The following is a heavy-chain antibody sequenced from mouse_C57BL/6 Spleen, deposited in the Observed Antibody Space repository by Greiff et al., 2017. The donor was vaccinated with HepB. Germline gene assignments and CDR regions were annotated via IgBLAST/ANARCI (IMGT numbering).Heavy chain of an antibody. D-gene: IGHD2-5*01. CDR1: GYTFTTYP. CDR2: FHPYNDDT. J-gene: IGHJ4*01. CDR3: ARPNSNYGAMDY. Sequence: VMLVESGAELVKPGASVKMSCKASGYTFTTYPIEWMKQNHGKSLEWIGNFHPYNDDTKYNEKFKGKATLTVEKSSSTVYLELSRLTSDDSAVYYCARPNSNYGAMDYWGQGTSVTVSS. V-gene: IGHV1-47*01.